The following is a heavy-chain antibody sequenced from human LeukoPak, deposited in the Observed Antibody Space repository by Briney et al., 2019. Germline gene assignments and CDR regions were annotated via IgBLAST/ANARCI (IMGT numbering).Heavy chain of an antibody. Sequence: GGSLRLSCAASGFTFDDYTMHRVRQAPGKGLEWVSLISWDGGSTYYADSVKGRFTISRDNSKNSLYLQMNSLRTEDTALYYCAKGVGSSWYNVFDYWGQGTLVTVSS. J-gene: IGHJ4*02. CDR3: AKGVGSSWYNVFDY. D-gene: IGHD6-13*01. CDR1: GFTFDDYT. CDR2: ISWDGGST. V-gene: IGHV3-43*01.